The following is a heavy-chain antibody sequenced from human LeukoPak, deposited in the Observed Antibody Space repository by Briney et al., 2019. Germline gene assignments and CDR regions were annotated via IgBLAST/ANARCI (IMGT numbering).Heavy chain of an antibody. CDR1: GYIFTGYY. CDR2: INPDSGAT. J-gene: IGHJ3*02. D-gene: IGHD3-10*01. CDR3: ARPVGSGSLSAFDI. V-gene: IGHV1-2*02. Sequence: ASVKVSCKASGYIFTGYYMHWVRQAPGQGLEWMGWINPDSGATDYAQNFQGRVTMTRDTSISTAYMELSRLRSDDTAVYYCARPVGSGSLSAFDIWSQGTMVTVSS.